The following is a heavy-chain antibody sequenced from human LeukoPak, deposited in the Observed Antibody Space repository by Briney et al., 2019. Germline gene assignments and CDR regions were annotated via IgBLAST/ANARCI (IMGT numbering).Heavy chain of an antibody. CDR3: ARLRKTHPGRPYYYYMDV. J-gene: IGHJ6*03. V-gene: IGHV1-8*01. CDR2: MNPNSGNT. CDR1: GYTFTSYD. Sequence: ASVKVSCKASGYTFTSYDINWVRQATGQGLEWMGWMNPNSGNTGYAQKFQGRVTMTRNTSISTAYMELSSLRSEDTAVYYCARLRKTHPGRPYYYYMDVWGKGTTVTVSS. D-gene: IGHD6-6*01.